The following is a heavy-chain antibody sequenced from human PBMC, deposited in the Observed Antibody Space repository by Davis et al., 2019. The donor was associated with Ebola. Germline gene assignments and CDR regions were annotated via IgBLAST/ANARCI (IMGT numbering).Heavy chain of an antibody. CDR2: MKPDGTEE. J-gene: IGHJ6*02. D-gene: IGHD3-10*01. Sequence: GESLKISCAASGFASSSFWMTWVRQAPGKGLEWVANMKPDGTEEYYVDSVKGRFTISRDNSKNTLYLQMNSLRAEDTAVYYCARGGGSGSLGYGMDVWGQGTTVTVSS. CDR1: GFASSSFW. CDR3: ARGGGSGSLGYGMDV. V-gene: IGHV3-7*03.